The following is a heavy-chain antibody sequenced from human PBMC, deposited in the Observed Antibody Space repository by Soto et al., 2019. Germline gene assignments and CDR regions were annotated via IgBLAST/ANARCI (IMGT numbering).Heavy chain of an antibody. CDR1: GFTFSSYG. D-gene: IGHD3-22*01. CDR3: AKGEQYYYDSSGPGDY. Sequence: LRLSCAASGFTFSSYGMHWVRQAPGKGLEWVAVISYDGSNKYYADSVKGRFTISRDNSKNTLYLQMNSLRAEDTAVYYCAKGEQYYYDSSGPGDYWGQGTLVTVSS. J-gene: IGHJ4*02. V-gene: IGHV3-30*18. CDR2: ISYDGSNK.